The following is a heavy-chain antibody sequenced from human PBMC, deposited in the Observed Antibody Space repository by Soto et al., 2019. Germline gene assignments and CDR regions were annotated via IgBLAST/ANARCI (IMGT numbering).Heavy chain of an antibody. J-gene: IGHJ4*02. D-gene: IGHD3-9*01. CDR3: ARGGYFDTFYYFDY. Sequence: SETLSLTCTVSGGSISSYYWSWIRQPPGKGLEWFGYIYYSGSTNYNPSLKSRVTISVDTSKNQFSLKLSSVTAADTAVYYCARGGYFDTFYYFDYWGQGTLVTVSS. V-gene: IGHV4-59*01. CDR2: IYYSGST. CDR1: GGSISSYY.